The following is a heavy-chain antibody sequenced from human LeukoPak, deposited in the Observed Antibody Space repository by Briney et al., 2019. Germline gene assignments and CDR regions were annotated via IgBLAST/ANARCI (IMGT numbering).Heavy chain of an antibody. V-gene: IGHV4-34*01. CDR3: ARGPVRLARPFDY. CDR1: GGSLSGAY. D-gene: IGHD3-9*01. CDR2: INHTGST. Sequence: SETLSLTCTVQGGSLSGAYWTWIRQPPGKGLEWIGEINHTGSTNYNPSLKSRVIMSADTPKNQFSLNLTSVTAADTAIYYCARGPVRLARPFDYWGQGTLVTVSS. J-gene: IGHJ4*02.